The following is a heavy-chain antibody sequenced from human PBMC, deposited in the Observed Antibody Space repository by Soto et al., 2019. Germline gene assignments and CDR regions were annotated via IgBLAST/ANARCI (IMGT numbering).Heavy chain of an antibody. CDR1: GVSISSTNW. D-gene: IGHD4-17*01. V-gene: IGHV4-4*02. Sequence: SETLSLTCTVSGVSISSTNWWSWVRQPPGQGLGGVGEVFHSGSTNYYPSLKGRVTISVDKSKNQFSLKLTSVTAADTAVYYCARWNTVTTGYFDYWGQGALVTVSS. CDR3: ARWNTVTTGYFDY. CDR2: VFHSGST. J-gene: IGHJ4*02.